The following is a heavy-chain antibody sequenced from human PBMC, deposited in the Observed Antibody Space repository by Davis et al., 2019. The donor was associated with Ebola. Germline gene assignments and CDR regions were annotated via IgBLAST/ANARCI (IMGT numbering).Heavy chain of an antibody. V-gene: IGHV3-23*01. CDR2: ISGSGGST. CDR3: ARDQVFRYCSGGSCWYYYYGMDV. Sequence: GESLKISCAASGFTFSVYAMSWVRQAPGKGLEWVSAISGSGGSTYYADSVKGRFTISRDNSKNTLYLQMNSLRAEDTAVYYCARDQVFRYCSGGSCWYYYYGMDVWGQGTTVTVSS. CDR1: GFTFSVYA. D-gene: IGHD2-15*01. J-gene: IGHJ6*02.